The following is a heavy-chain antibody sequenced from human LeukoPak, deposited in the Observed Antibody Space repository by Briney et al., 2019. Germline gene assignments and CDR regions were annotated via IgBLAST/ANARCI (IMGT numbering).Heavy chain of an antibody. D-gene: IGHD3-16*02. V-gene: IGHV4-34*01. J-gene: IGHJ5*02. Sequence: PETLSLTCAVYGGSFSGYYWSWIRQPPGKGLEWIGEINHSGSTNYNPSRKSRVTISVDTSKNQFSLKLSSVTAADTAVYYCARERRLSRNWFDPWGQGTLVTVSS. CDR2: INHSGST. CDR1: GGSFSGYY. CDR3: ARERRLSRNWFDP.